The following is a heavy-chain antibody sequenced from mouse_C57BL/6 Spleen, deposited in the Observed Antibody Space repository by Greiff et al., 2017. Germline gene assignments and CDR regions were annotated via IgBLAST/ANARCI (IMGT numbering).Heavy chain of an antibody. V-gene: IGHV1-15*01. Sequence: QVQLQPSGAELVRPGASVTLSCKASGYTFTDYEMHWVKQTPVHGLEWIGAIDPEPGGTAYNQKFKGKAILTADKSSRTAYMELRSLTSEDSAVYYCTGSRAWFAYGGQGTRVTVSA. CDR2: IDPEPGGT. CDR1: GYTFTDYE. CDR3: TGSRAWFAY. J-gene: IGHJ3*01.